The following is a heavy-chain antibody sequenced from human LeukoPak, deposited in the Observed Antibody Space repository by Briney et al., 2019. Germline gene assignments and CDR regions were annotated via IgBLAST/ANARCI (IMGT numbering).Heavy chain of an antibody. D-gene: IGHD4-23*01. Sequence: SETLSLTCTVSAGSISSYYWSWIRQPPGKGLEWIGYIYYSGSTNYNPSLKSRVTISVDTSKNQFSLKLSSVTAADTAVYYCARDSAVGIDYWGQGTLVTVSS. CDR3: ARDSAVGIDY. J-gene: IGHJ4*02. CDR2: IYYSGST. CDR1: AGSISSYY. V-gene: IGHV4-59*01.